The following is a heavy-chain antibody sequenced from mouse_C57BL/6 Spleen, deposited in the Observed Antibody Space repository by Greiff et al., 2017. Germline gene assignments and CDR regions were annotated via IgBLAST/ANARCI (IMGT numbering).Heavy chain of an antibody. J-gene: IGHJ2*01. CDR2: IDPSDSYT. CDR3: ARREGLAVDY. V-gene: IGHV1-69*01. D-gene: IGHD6-1*01. Sequence: VKLQQPGAELVMPGASVKLSCKASGYTFTSYWMHWVKQRPGQGLEWIGEIDPSDSYTNYNQKFKGKSTLTVDKSSSTAYMQLSSLTSEDSAVYYCARREGLAVDYWGQGTTLTVSS. CDR1: GYTFTSYW.